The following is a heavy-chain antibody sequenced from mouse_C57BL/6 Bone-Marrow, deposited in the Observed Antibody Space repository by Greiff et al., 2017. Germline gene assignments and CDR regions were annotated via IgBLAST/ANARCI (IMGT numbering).Heavy chain of an antibody. CDR3: ARWNGVYFDY. Sequence: VQLQQSGAELVKPGASVKISCTASGYAFSSSWMNWVKQRPGKGLEWIGQIYPGDGDTNYNGKFKGKATLTADKSSSTAYLQLSSLTAEDSAVYFCARWNGVYFDYWGQGTTLTVSS. V-gene: IGHV1-80*01. CDR1: GYAFSSSW. CDR2: IYPGDGDT. J-gene: IGHJ2*01.